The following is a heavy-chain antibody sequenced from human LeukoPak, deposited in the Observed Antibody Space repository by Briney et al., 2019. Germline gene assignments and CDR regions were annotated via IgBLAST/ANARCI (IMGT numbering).Heavy chain of an antibody. D-gene: IGHD2-2*01. V-gene: IGHV1-69*05. J-gene: IGHJ5*02. CDR3: ARSLRRCSSTSCLRGNWFDP. CDR1: GGTFSSYA. Sequence: SVKVSCKASGGTFSSYAISWVRQAPGQGLEWMGGIIPIFGTANYAQKFQGRVTITTDESTSTAYMELSSLRSEDTAVYYCARSLRRCSSTSCLRGNWFDPWGQGTLVTVSS. CDR2: IIPIFGTA.